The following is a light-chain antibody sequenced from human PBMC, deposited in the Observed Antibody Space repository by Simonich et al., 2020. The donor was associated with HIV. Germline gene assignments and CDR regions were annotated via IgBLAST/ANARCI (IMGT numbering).Light chain of an antibody. CDR2: DAS. J-gene: IGKJ4*01. CDR1: QSVSSSS. CDR3: QQYGSSPLT. Sequence: EIVTTQSPATLSVSPGERATLSCMVSQSVSSSSLAWYQQKPGLAPRLLIYDASSRATGIPDRFSGSWSGTDFTITISRLEPEDFAVYYCQQYGSSPLTFGGGTKVEIK. V-gene: IGKV3D-20*01.